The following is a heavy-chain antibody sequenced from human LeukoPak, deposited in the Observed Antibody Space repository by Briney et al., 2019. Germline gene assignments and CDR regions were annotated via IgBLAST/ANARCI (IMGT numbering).Heavy chain of an antibody. V-gene: IGHV1-8*01. CDR3: ARVRYSSGWTYDAFDI. CDR1: GYTFTSYD. CDR2: MNPNSGNT. J-gene: IGHJ3*02. Sequence: ASVKVSCKASGYTFTSYDINWVRQATGQGLEWMGWMNPNSGNTGYAQKFQGRVTMTRNTSISTAYMELSSLRSEDTAVYYCARVRYSSGWTYDAFDIWGQGTMVTVSS. D-gene: IGHD6-19*01.